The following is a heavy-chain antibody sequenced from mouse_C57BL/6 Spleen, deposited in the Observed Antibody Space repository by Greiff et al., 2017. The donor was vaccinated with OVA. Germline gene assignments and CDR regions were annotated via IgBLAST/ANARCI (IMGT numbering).Heavy chain of an antibody. V-gene: IGHV1-82*01. Sequence: QVQLQQSGPELVKPGASVKISCKASGYAFSSSWMNWVKQRPGKGLEWIGRIYPGDGDTNYNGKLKGKATLTADKSSSTAYMPLSSLTSEDSAVYFCAREGSSWFAYWGQGTLVTFSA. CDR3: AREGSSWFAY. CDR1: GYAFSSSW. CDR2: IYPGDGDT. J-gene: IGHJ3*01.